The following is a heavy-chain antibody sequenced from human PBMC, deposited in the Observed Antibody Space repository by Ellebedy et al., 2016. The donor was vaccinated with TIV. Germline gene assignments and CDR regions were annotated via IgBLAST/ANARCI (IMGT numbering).Heavy chain of an antibody. V-gene: IGHV3-23*01. J-gene: IGHJ4*02. D-gene: IGHD3-3*02. CDR2: ISADGGHL. CDR3: ARKLGVPSFDY. CDR1: GFTFSHSA. Sequence: GGSLRLSXAGSGFTFSHSAMAWVRQAPGKGLEWVALISADGGHLHYPDSVKGRFTVSRDDSENTVYLHMDSLRAEDTAVYYCARKLGVPSFDYWGQGTLVTVSS.